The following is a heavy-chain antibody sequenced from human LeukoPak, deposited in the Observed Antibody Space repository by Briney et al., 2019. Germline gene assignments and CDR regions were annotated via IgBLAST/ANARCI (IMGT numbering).Heavy chain of an antibody. V-gene: IGHV3-30-3*01. CDR1: GFTFSSYA. D-gene: IGHD3-16*02. CDR3: ARDDEVIADY. J-gene: IGHJ4*02. CDR2: ISYDGSNK. Sequence: QPGRSLRLSCAASGFTFSSYAMHWVRQAPGKGLEWVAVISYDGSNKYYADSVKGRFTISRDNSKNTLYLQMNSLRAEDTAVYYCARDDEVIADYWGQGTLVTVSS.